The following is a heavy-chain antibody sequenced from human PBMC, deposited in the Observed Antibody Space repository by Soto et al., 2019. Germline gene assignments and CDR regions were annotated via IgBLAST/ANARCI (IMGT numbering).Heavy chain of an antibody. D-gene: IGHD6-19*01. CDR1: GGSISSSSYY. CDR3: ARRQRAIAVAGTLSYWFDP. Sequence: SETLSLTCTVSGGSISSSSYYWGWIRQPPGKGLEWIGSIYYSGSTYYNPSLKSRVTISVDTSKNQFSLKLSSVTAADTAVYYCARRQRAIAVAGTLSYWFDPWGQGTLVTVS. V-gene: IGHV4-39*01. J-gene: IGHJ5*02. CDR2: IYYSGST.